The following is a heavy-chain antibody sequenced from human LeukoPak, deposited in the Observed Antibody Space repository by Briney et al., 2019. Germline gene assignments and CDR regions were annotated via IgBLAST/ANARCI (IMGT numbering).Heavy chain of an antibody. V-gene: IGHV4-59*01. CDR1: GDSISEYY. J-gene: IGHJ5*02. CDR3: ARDHGWSGFNWFDP. D-gene: IGHD3-3*01. Sequence: SETLSLTCSVSGDSISEYYWSWIRQPPGKGLEGIGYIYVSGNTNYNPSLKSRVTLSLDTSKNQFSLKMTSVTAADTAIYYCARDHGWSGFNWFDPWGQGTLVTVSS. CDR2: IYVSGNT.